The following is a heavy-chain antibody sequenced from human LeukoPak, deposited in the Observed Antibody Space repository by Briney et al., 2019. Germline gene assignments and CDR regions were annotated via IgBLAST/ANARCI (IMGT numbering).Heavy chain of an antibody. CDR2: TYSSGST. CDR3: ARHYPPDYTFDY. Sequence: PSGTLSLTCTVSGGSLSGYYWSWIRQPPGKRLEWIGYTYSSGSTNYNPSLQSRVTISVDTSKNQFSLRLSSVTAADTAVYYCARHYPPDYTFDYWGQGTLVTVSS. J-gene: IGHJ4*02. CDR1: GGSLSGYY. V-gene: IGHV4-59*08. D-gene: IGHD4-4*01.